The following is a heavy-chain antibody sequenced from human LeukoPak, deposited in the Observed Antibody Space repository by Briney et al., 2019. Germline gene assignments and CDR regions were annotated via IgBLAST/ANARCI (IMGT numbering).Heavy chain of an antibody. CDR2: ISYDGSNK. J-gene: IGHJ6*04. D-gene: IGHD3-3*01. CDR1: GFTFSSYA. V-gene: IGHV3-30*04. CDR3: ARAPGYDFWSGPSG. Sequence: GGSLRLSCAASGFTFSSYAMHWVRQAPGKGLEWVAVISYDGSNKYYADSVKGRFTISRDNSKNTLYLQMNSLRAEDTAVYYCARAPGYDFWSGPSGWGKGTTVTVSS.